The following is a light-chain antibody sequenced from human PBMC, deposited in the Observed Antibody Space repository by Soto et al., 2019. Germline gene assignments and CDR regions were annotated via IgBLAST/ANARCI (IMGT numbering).Light chain of an antibody. J-gene: IGKJ1*01. CDR1: QSISSTF. Sequence: EIVLTQSPGTLSLSPGERATLSCRASQSISSTFLACYQHKPGQAPRVLIYGASRRATGSPDRVSGSGSGTDFTLTISRLEPEDFAVYYCQQYESSWTFGQGTKVEIK. V-gene: IGKV3-20*01. CDR3: QQYESSWT. CDR2: GAS.